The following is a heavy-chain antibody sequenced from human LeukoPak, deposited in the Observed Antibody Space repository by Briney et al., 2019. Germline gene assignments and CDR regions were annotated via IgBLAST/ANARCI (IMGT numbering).Heavy chain of an antibody. J-gene: IGHJ4*02. CDR2: ISYDGSNK. D-gene: IGHD5-12*01. CDR3: ASISGYGSYYFDY. Sequence: GGSLRLSCAASGFTFSSYGMHWVRQAPGKGLEWVAVISYDGSNKYYADFVKGRFTISRDNSKNTLYLQMNSLRAEDTAVYYCASISGYGSYYFDYWGQGTLVTVSS. CDR1: GFTFSSYG. V-gene: IGHV3-30*03.